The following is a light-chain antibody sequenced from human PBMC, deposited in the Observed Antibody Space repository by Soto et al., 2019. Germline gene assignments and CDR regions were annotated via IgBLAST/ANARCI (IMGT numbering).Light chain of an antibody. CDR2: GAS. V-gene: IGKV3D-15*01. CDR3: QQYNNWPPIT. Sequence: EIVMTQYTATVSVYRGGRAPLSCRASQSVSGKLAWYQQKPGQAPRLLIYGASTRATGIPARFSGSGSWTEFTLSISSLQSEDSAVYYCQQYNNWPPITFGQGTRLEIK. CDR1: QSVSGK. J-gene: IGKJ5*01.